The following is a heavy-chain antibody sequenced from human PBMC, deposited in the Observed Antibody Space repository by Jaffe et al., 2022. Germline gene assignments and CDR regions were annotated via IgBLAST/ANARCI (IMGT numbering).Heavy chain of an antibody. CDR2: IHTTNYNPT. V-gene: IGHV4-61*02. Sequence: QVQLQESGPGLVKPSQTLSLTCTVSGGSITSSTYYWSWIRQPAGKGLEWIGRIHTTNYNPTNYNPSLKSRVTISIDTSKNQLSLRLSSVTAADTAVYYCARVVDTPLETKFDPWGQGTLVTVSS. CDR1: GGSITSSTYY. CDR3: ARVVDTPLETKFDP. D-gene: IGHD5-18*01. J-gene: IGHJ5*02.